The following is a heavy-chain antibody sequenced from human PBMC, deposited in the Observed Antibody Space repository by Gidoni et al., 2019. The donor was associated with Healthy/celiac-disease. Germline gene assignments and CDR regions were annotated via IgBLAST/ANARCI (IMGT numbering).Heavy chain of an antibody. V-gene: IGHV4-39*01. CDR2: VYYSGST. J-gene: IGHJ6*02. D-gene: IGHD2-15*01. Sequence: QLQLQESGPGLVKPSETLSLTCTVSGGSISSSSYYWGWIRQPPGKGLEWIGSVYYSGSTYYNPSLKSRVTISVDTSKNQFSLKLSSVTAADTAVYYCARIPRLGYCSGGSCHYYYYGMDVWGQGTTVTVSS. CDR3: ARIPRLGYCSGGSCHYYYYGMDV. CDR1: GGSISSSSYY.